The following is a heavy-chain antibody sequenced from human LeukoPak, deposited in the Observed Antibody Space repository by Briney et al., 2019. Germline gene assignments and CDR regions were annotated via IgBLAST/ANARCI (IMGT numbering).Heavy chain of an antibody. Sequence: PGGSLRLSCAASGFTFSDYYMSWIRQAPGKGLEWVSVISGSGNKEYNADSVRGRFTISRDNAKNTLYLQMNSLRAEDTAVYYCATEKYYDFWSGKKFDYWGQGTLVTVSS. D-gene: IGHD3-3*01. CDR3: ATEKYYDFWSGKKFDY. CDR1: GFTFSDYY. V-gene: IGHV3-11*04. J-gene: IGHJ4*02. CDR2: ISGSGNKE.